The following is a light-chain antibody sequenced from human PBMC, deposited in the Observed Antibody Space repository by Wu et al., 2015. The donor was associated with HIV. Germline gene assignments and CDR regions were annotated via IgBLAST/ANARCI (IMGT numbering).Light chain of an antibody. J-gene: IGKJ1*01. CDR1: LGIRQF. Sequence: AIQMTQSPSYLSASPGDTVAITCRASLGIRQFLGWYHQRPGKAPNLLIYAASTLHTGVPSRFRGSGSGTDFTLTITGLQPDDFGTYFCLQTSDYPRTFGQGTKV. CDR2: AAS. V-gene: IGKV1-6*01. CDR3: LQTSDYPRT.